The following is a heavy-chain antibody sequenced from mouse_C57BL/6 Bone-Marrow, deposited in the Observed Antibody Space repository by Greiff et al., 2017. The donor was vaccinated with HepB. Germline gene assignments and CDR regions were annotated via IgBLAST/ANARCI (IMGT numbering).Heavy chain of an antibody. CDR2: IYPGDGDS. D-gene: IGHD3-1*01. J-gene: IGHJ2*01. CDR3: AKGARAPGFDS. CDR1: GYAFSNYW. V-gene: IGHV1-80*01. Sequence: QVQLQQSGAELVRPGSSVKISCKASGYAFSNYWMNWVKQRPGQGLEWIGQIYPGDGDSNYNGKFKGKATLTADKSSRAAYMQLSSLTSEDSAVYVCAKGARAPGFDSWGQGTTLTVSS.